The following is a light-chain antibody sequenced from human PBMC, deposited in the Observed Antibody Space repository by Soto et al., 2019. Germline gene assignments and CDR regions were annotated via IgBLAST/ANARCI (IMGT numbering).Light chain of an antibody. V-gene: IGLV1-40*01. CDR1: SSNIGAGYD. CDR3: QSYDTSLRAYV. Sequence: QSVLTQPPSVSGAPGQRVTMSCTGSSSNIGAGYDVHWYQQLPGTAPKLLLFGNSNRPSGVPDRFSGSKSGTSASLAITGLQAEDEADYYCQSYDTSLRAYVFGPGTKLAVL. CDR2: GNS. J-gene: IGLJ1*01.